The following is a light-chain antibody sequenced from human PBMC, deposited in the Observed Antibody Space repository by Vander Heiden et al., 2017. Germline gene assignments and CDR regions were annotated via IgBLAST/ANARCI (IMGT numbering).Light chain of an antibody. Sequence: DIQMTQSPSSLSASVGDRVTITCRASQSISSYLNWYQQKPGKAPKLLIYAASSLQSGVPSRFSGSGSGTDFTLTISSLQPEDFAPYYCPHSYSTPLTFGGGTKVEIK. CDR2: AAS. J-gene: IGKJ4*01. CDR1: QSISSY. V-gene: IGKV1-39*01. CDR3: PHSYSTPLT.